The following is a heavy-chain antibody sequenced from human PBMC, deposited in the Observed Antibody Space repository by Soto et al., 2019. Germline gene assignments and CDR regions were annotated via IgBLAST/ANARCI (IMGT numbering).Heavy chain of an antibody. J-gene: IGHJ5*02. CDR2: INPNSGGT. CDR3: ARMLGYCSGGSCSVNWFDP. Sequence: ASVKVSCKASGYTFTGYYMHWVRQAPGQGLEWMGWINPNSGGTNYAQKFQGWVTMTRDTSISTAYMELSRLRSDDTAVYYCARMLGYCSGGSCSVNWFDPWGQGTLVTAPQ. D-gene: IGHD2-15*01. CDR1: GYTFTGYY. V-gene: IGHV1-2*04.